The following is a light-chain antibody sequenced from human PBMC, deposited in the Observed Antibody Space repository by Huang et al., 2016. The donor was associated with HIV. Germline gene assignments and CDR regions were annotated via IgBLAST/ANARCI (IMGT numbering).Light chain of an antibody. V-gene: IGKV2D-29*01. CDR1: QGLLYSDGKTN. CDR3: MQSKKLPPT. CDR2: EVS. Sequence: EIVLTQSPHSLSVTPGQPASISCKSSQGLLYSDGKTNLYWYLQKAGQPPHLLIYEVSNRFSGVPDRFSGSGSGTDFTLKISRVEAEDVGTHYCMQSKKLPPTFGQGTKVEV. J-gene: IGKJ1*01.